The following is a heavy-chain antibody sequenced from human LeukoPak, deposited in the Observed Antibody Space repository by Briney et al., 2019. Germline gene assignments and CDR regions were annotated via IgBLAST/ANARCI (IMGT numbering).Heavy chain of an antibody. CDR3: ARVSGDYVWGSYRFAFDY. CDR1: GFTFSDYY. D-gene: IGHD3-16*02. V-gene: IGHV3-11*04. CDR2: ISSSGSTI. J-gene: IGHJ4*02. Sequence: GGSLRLSCAASGFTFSDYYMSWIRQAPGKGLEWVSYISSSGSTIYYADSVKGRFTISRDNAKNSLYLQMNSLRAEDTAVYYCARVSGDYVWGSYRFAFDYWGQGTLVTVSS.